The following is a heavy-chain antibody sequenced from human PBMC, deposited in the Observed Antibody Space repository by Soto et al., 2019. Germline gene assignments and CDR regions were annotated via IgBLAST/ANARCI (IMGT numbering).Heavy chain of an antibody. Sequence: EVQLLESGGGLVQPGGSLRLSCAASGFTFSSNGMTWVRQAPGKGLEWVSIISKDGSGTIYADSVKGRFTASRDNSKNTLYLQMNIPRVDDTAMYYCVKDNNWDDPGCGQGTLVTVSS. CDR1: GFTFSSNG. CDR3: VKDNNWDDPG. CDR2: ISKDGSGT. J-gene: IGHJ4*02. D-gene: IGHD1-20*01. V-gene: IGHV3-23*01.